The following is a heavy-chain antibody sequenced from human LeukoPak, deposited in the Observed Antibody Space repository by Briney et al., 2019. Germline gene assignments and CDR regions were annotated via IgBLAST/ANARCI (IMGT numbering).Heavy chain of an antibody. CDR2: IIPILGIA. J-gene: IGHJ4*02. V-gene: IGHV1-69*04. CDR1: GGTFSSYA. D-gene: IGHD5-18*01. CDR3: ARTYTAMVFGGNYYFDY. Sequence: SVKVSCKASGGTFSSYAISWVRQAPGQGLEWMGRIIPILGIANYAQKFPGRVTITADKSTSTAYMELSSLRSEDTAVYYCARTYTAMVFGGNYYFDYWGQGTLVTVSS.